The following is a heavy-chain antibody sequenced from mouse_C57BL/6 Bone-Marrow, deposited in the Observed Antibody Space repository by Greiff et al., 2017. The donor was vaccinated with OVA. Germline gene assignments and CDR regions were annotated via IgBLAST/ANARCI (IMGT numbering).Heavy chain of an antibody. D-gene: IGHD1-1*02. CDR3: AKKDYGGWFAY. J-gene: IGHJ3*01. Sequence: QVQLKESGPGLVQPSQRLSITCTVSGFSFTSYGVHWVRQSPGQGLEWLGVIWRGGGRDYNADFMSRLSITKDNSKSQVFFKMNSLQADDTAICYCAKKDYGGWFAYWGQGTLVTVSA. V-gene: IGHV2-5*01. CDR1: GFSFTSYG. CDR2: IWRGGGR.